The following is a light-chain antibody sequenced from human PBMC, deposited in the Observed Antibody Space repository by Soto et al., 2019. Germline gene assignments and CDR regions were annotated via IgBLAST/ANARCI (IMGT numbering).Light chain of an antibody. CDR2: DAS. Sequence: TVLTQSPATLSLSPGERATLSCRASRSVSSFLAWYQQKPGQAPRLLIYDASNRASGIPARFSGSGSGTDFTLTISSLESEDFALYYCQQRSDWPPTFGGGTKVEI. V-gene: IGKV3-11*01. CDR3: QQRSDWPPT. CDR1: RSVSSF. J-gene: IGKJ4*01.